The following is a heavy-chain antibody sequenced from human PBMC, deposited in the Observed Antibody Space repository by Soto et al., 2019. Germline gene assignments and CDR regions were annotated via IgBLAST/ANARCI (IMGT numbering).Heavy chain of an antibody. V-gene: IGHV3-23*01. Sequence: PGGSLRLSCAASGFTFSSYAMTCVRQAPGKGLEWVSAISASGGGTYYADSVKGRFTISRDNSKNTLFLQMNSLRAEDTAVYYCAKIHSSSFSDYWGQGTLVTVPQ. CDR2: ISASGGGT. CDR1: GFTFSSYA. D-gene: IGHD6-13*01. J-gene: IGHJ4*02. CDR3: AKIHSSSFSDY.